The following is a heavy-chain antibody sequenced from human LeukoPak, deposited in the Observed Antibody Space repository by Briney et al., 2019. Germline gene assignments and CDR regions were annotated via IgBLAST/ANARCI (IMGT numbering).Heavy chain of an antibody. D-gene: IGHD6-6*01. CDR2: IIPIFGTA. CDR1: EYIFTGYY. Sequence: SVKVSCKASEYIFTGYYMHWVRQAPGQGLEWMGGIIPIFGTANYAQKFQGRVTITADESTSTAYMELSSLRSEDTAVYYCARLDEYSSSSRYYGMDVWGQGTTVTVSS. J-gene: IGHJ6*02. CDR3: ARLDEYSSSSRYYGMDV. V-gene: IGHV1-69*13.